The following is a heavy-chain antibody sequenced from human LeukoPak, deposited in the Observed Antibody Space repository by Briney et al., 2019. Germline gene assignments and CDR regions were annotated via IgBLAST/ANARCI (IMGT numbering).Heavy chain of an antibody. V-gene: IGHV3-21*01. CDR1: GFTFNTFN. Sequence: GGSLRLSCAASGFTFNTFNMNWVRQAPGKGLEWVSSITSGGDYIYYADSVKGRFTTSRDNDKNSLSLQLNSLQVEDTAVYYCARGHYDVLAASYKWTPDYWGQGTLVTVSS. CDR2: ITSGGDYI. J-gene: IGHJ4*02. D-gene: IGHD3-9*01. CDR3: ARGHYDVLAASYKWTPDY.